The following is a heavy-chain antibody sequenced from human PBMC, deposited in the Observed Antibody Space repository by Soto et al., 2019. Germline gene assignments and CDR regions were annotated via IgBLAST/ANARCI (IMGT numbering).Heavy chain of an antibody. J-gene: IGHJ4*02. CDR1: GFTFSSYG. V-gene: IGHV3-21*01. CDR3: AFGIVAPEGSSSGSD. CDR2: ISSSSSYI. D-gene: IGHD6-19*01. Sequence: PGGSLRLSCAASGFTFSSYGMHWVRQAPGKGLEWVSSISSSSSYIYYADSVKGRFTISRDNAKNSLYLQMNSLRAEDTAVYYCAFGIVAPEGSSSGSDWGQGTLVTVSS.